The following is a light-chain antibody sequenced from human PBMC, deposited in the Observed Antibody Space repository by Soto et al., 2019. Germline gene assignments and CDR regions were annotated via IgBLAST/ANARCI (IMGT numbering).Light chain of an antibody. CDR3: QQYNNWSPLT. V-gene: IGKV3-15*01. Sequence: EIVLTQSPGTLSLSPGERATLSCRASQSVSSSYLAWYQQKPGQAPRLLIYGASTRATGIPARFSGSGSGTEFTVTISSLQSEDYAVYYCQQYNNWSPLTFGGGTKVEIK. J-gene: IGKJ4*01. CDR1: QSVSSSY. CDR2: GAS.